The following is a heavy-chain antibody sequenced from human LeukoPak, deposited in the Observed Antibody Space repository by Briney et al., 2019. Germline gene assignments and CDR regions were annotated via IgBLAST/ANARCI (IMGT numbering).Heavy chain of an antibody. D-gene: IGHD7-27*01. J-gene: IGHJ4*02. CDR2: IYHSGST. Sequence: SETLSLTCTVSGGSISSGGYYWSWIRQPPGKGLEWIGYIYHSGSTYYNPSLKSRVTISVDRSKNQFSLKLSSVTAADTAVYYCARDPNWGDFDYWGQGTLVTVSS. CDR3: ARDPNWGDFDY. V-gene: IGHV4-30-2*01. CDR1: GGSISSGGYY.